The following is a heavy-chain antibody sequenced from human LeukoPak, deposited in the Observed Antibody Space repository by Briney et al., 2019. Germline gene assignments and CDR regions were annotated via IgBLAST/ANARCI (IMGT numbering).Heavy chain of an antibody. J-gene: IGHJ6*03. CDR2: IRSKAYGGTT. D-gene: IGHD1-26*01. CDR3: TRSIVGATVLSDYYYYMDV. CDR1: GFTFGDYA. V-gene: IGHV3-49*03. Sequence: GGSLRLSCTASGFTFGDYAMSWLRQAPGKGLEWVGFIRSKAYGGTTEYAASVKGRFTISRDDSQRIAYLQMNSLKTEDTAVYYSTRSIVGATVLSDYYYYMDVWGKGTTVTISS.